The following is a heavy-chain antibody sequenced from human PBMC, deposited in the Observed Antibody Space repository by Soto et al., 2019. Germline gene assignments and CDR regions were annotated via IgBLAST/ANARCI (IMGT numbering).Heavy chain of an antibody. D-gene: IGHD6-19*01. V-gene: IGHV1-18*04. CDR3: ARDPIAVAGTYYYGMDV. Sequence: ASGKVSCKASGYTFTSYGISWVRQAPGQGLEWMGWISAYNGNTNYAQKLQGRVTMTTDTSTSTAYMELRSLRSDDTAVYYCARDPIAVAGTYYYGMDVWGQGTPVTLSA. CDR2: ISAYNGNT. J-gene: IGHJ6*01. CDR1: GYTFTSYG.